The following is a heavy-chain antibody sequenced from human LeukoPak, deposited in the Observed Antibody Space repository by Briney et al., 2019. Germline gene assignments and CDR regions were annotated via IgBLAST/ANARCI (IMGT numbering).Heavy chain of an antibody. D-gene: IGHD5-18*01. CDR2: IIPILGIA. V-gene: IGHV1-69*04. CDR1: GGTFSSYA. J-gene: IGHJ6*04. Sequence: SVKVSCKASGGTFSSYAINWVRQAPGQGLEWMGRIIPILGIANYAQGFQGRVTITADKSTSTAYMELSSLRSEDTAVYYCARARVAGGETALYYYYYVMDVWGKGPTVTVSS. CDR3: ARARVAGGETALYYYYYVMDV.